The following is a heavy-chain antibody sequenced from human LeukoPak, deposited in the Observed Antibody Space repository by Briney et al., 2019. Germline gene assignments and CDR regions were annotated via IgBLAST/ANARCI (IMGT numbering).Heavy chain of an antibody. CDR2: INHSGST. CDR1: GGSFSGYY. V-gene: IGHV4-34*01. J-gene: IGHJ5*02. D-gene: IGHD2-2*01. CDR3: ARGRRRYCSSTSCSSLAYNWFDP. Sequence: SETLSLTCAVYGGSFSGYYWSWIRQPPGKGLEWIGEINHSGSTNYNPSLKSRVTISVDTSKNQFSLKLSSVTAADTAVYYCARGRRRYCSSTSCSSLAYNWFDPWGQGTLVTVSS.